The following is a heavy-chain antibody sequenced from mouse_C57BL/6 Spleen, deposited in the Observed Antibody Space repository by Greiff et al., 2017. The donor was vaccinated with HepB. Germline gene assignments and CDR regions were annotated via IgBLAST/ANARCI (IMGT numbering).Heavy chain of an antibody. D-gene: IGHD2-5*01. V-gene: IGHV1-80*01. CDR3: ARGSNSGYFDV. CDR1: GYAFSSYW. Sequence: VKLMESGAELVKPGASVKISCKASGYAFSSYWMNWVKQRPGKGLEWIGQIYPGDGDTNYNGKFKGKATLTADKSSSTAYMQLSSLTSEDSAVYFCARGSNSGYFDVWGTGTTVTVSS. J-gene: IGHJ1*03. CDR2: IYPGDGDT.